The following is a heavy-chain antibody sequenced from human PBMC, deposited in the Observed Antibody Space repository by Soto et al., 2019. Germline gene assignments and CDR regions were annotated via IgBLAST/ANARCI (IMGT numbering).Heavy chain of an antibody. V-gene: IGHV1-3*01. J-gene: IGHJ4*02. D-gene: IGHD3-22*01. Sequence: ASVKVSCKASGGTFSSYRINWVRQAPGQGLEWVGGISPGNGNTKYSQKFQGRVTIERDTSASTAYMELSGLRSEDTAVYYCARGGYFDSSNYLAYWGLGTLVTVPQ. CDR3: ARGGYFDSSNYLAY. CDR1: GGTFSSYR. CDR2: ISPGNGNT.